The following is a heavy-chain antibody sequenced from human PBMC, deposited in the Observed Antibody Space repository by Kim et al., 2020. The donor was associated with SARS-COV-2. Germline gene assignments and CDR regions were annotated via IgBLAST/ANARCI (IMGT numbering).Heavy chain of an antibody. D-gene: IGHD4-17*01. J-gene: IGHJ6*02. CDR2: IYSGVST. Sequence: GGSLRLSCAASGFTVSSNYMSWVRQAPGKGLEWVSVIYSGVSTYYADSVKGRFTISRDNSKNTLYLQMNSLRAEDTAVYYCATQTTVTTNYYYYYGMDVWGQGTTVTVSS. V-gene: IGHV3-53*01. CDR1: GFTVSSNY. CDR3: ATQTTVTTNYYYYYGMDV.